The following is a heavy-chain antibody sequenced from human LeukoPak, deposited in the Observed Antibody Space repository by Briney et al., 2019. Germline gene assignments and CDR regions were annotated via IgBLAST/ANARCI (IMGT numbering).Heavy chain of an antibody. CDR2: INPNSGGT. D-gene: IGHD1-26*01. Sequence: ASVKVSCKASGYTFTGYYMHWVRQAPGQGLEWMGRINPNSGGTNYAQKFQGRVSMTKNTSISTAYMELSSLKSEDTAVYYCASGPTLTGSYNFDYWGQGTLVTVSS. CDR3: ASGPTLTGSYNFDY. V-gene: IGHV1-2*06. CDR1: GYTFTGYY. J-gene: IGHJ4*02.